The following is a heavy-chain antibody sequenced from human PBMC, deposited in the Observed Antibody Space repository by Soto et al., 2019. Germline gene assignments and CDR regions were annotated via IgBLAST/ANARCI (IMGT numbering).Heavy chain of an antibody. CDR3: ATDLVARGQLHNDY. J-gene: IGHJ4*02. CDR2: FDPEDGET. Sequence: ASVKVSCKVSGYTLTELSMHWVRQAPGKGLEWMGGFDPEDGETIYAQKFQGRVTMTEDTSTDTAYMELSSLRSEDTAVYYCATDLVARGQLHNDYWGQGTLVTVFS. D-gene: IGHD5-12*01. V-gene: IGHV1-24*01. CDR1: GYTLTELS.